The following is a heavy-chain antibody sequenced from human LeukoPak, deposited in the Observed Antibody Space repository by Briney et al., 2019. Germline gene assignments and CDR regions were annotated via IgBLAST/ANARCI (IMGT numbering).Heavy chain of an antibody. V-gene: IGHV3-23*01. Sequence: GGSLRLSCAASGFTFSNYGMTWIRQAPGKGLEWVSSISGSGGTTYYADSVRGRFTISRDNSKNTLYVQMNGLRVEDTAVYYCARGGGSHTPRFDYWGQGTLVTVSS. CDR3: ARGGGSHTPRFDY. CDR2: ISGSGGTT. CDR1: GFTFSNYG. D-gene: IGHD1-26*01. J-gene: IGHJ4*02.